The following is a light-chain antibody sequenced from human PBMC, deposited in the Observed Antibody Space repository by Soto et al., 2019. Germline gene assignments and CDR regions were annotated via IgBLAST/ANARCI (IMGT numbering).Light chain of an antibody. Sequence: EIVLTQSPGTLSLSPGERATLSCRASQSVSSSSLAWYQQKPGRAPRLLIYGASSRATGIPARFSGSGSGTDFTLAISTLEPEDFAVFYCQQYGSSPYTFGQGTKLEIK. CDR2: GAS. V-gene: IGKV3-20*01. CDR1: QSVSSSS. J-gene: IGKJ2*01. CDR3: QQYGSSPYT.